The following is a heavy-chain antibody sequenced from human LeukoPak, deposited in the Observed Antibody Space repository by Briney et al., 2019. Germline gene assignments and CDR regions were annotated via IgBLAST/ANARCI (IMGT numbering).Heavy chain of an antibody. CDR1: GGSISSSSYY. CDR2: IYYSGST. V-gene: IGHV4-39*01. J-gene: IGHJ3*02. Sequence: PSETLSLTCTVSGGSISSSSYYRGWIRQPPGKGLEWIGSIYYSGSTYYNPSLKSRVTISVDTSKNQFSLKLSSVTAADTAVYYCARLGYSAAFDIWGQGTMVTVSS. D-gene: IGHD1-1*01. CDR3: ARLGYSAAFDI.